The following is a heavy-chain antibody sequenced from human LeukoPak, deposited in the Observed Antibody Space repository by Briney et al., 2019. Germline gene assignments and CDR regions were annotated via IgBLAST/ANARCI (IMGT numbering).Heavy chain of an antibody. J-gene: IGHJ4*02. CDR3: ARGTGSYYSLGY. V-gene: IGHV3-23*01. Sequence: PGGSLRLSCAASGFTFSSYAMSWVRQAPGKGLEWVSAISGSGGSTYYADSVKGRFTISRDNAKNTLYPQMDSLRAEDTAMYYCARGTGSYYSLGYWGQGTLVTVSS. CDR1: GFTFSSYA. D-gene: IGHD1-26*01. CDR2: ISGSGGST.